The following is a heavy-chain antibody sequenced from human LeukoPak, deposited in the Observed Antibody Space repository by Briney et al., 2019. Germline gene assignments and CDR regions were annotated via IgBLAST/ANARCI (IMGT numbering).Heavy chain of an antibody. CDR1: GGSISNGGYY. CDR2: IYYTGST. CDR3: ASNRNYGSSGYYNWFDP. V-gene: IGHV4-31*03. D-gene: IGHD3-22*01. Sequence: SETLSLTCTVSGGSISNGGYYWSWIRQHPGKGLEWIGYIYYTGSTYYNPSLKSRLTISVDTSKNRFSLKLSSVTAADTAVYYCASNRNYGSSGYYNWFDPWGQGTLVTVSS. J-gene: IGHJ5*02.